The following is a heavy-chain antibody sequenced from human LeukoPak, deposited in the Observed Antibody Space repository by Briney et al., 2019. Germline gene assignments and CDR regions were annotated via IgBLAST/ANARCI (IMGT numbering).Heavy chain of an antibody. CDR3: ARGGQKGSSLGY. J-gene: IGHJ4*02. Sequence: PGGSLRLSCAASGFTFSSYEMNWVRQAPGKGLEWVANIKQDGSEKYYVDSVKGRFTISRDNAKNSLYLQMNSLRAEDTAVYYCARGGQKGSSLGYWGQGTLVTVSS. V-gene: IGHV3-7*01. CDR1: GFTFSSYE. CDR2: IKQDGSEK. D-gene: IGHD6-13*01.